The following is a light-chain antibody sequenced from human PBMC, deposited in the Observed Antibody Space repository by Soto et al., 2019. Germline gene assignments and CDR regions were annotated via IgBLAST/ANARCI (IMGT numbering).Light chain of an antibody. CDR1: QSLLHSNGYTY. J-gene: IGKJ2*01. Sequence: DIVMTQSPLSLPVTPGEPASISCRSSQSLLHSNGYTYLDWYLQKPGESPQLLIYLGSNRASGVPDRFSGSGSGTDFTLKINRVEAEDVGVYYCMQALQTPYTFGQGTKLEIK. CDR2: LGS. V-gene: IGKV2-28*01. CDR3: MQALQTPYT.